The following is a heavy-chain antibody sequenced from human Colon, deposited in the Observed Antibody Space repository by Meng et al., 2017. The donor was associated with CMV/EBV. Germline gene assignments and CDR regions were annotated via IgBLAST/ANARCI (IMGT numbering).Heavy chain of an antibody. Sequence: GESLKLSCDASGFSMRSFGMHWVRQAPGEGLEWLSFIRNDESDKWYAESVKGRFIISRDNSKNTVTLHLNSLRVEDTATYYCVRDGGLPRYYYFALDVWGQGTRVTVSS. CDR2: IRNDESDK. CDR1: GFSMRSFG. CDR3: VRDGGLPRYYYFALDV. J-gene: IGHJ6*02. D-gene: IGHD3-16*01. V-gene: IGHV3-30*02.